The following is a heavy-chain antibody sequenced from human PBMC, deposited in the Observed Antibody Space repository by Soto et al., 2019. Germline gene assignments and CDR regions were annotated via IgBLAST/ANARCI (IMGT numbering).Heavy chain of an antibody. D-gene: IGHD3-16*02. Sequence: EVQLVESGGGLVQPGGSLRLSCAASGFTFSSYWMHWVRQAPGKGLVWVSRINSDGSSTSYADPVKGRFTISRDNAKNTLYRQMNSLRAEDTAVYYWGRLGELSSSDHWGQGTLVTVSS. J-gene: IGHJ4*02. CDR3: GRLGELSSSDH. CDR1: GFTFSSYW. V-gene: IGHV3-74*01. CDR2: INSDGSST.